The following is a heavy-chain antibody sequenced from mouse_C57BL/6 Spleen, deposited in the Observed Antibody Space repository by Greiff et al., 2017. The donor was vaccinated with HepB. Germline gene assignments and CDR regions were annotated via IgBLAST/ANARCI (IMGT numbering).Heavy chain of an antibody. Sequence: QVQLQQPGAELVRPGSSVKLSCKASGHTFTSYWMDWVKQRPGQGLEWIGNIYPSDSETHYNQKFKDKATLTVDKSSSTAYMQLSSLTSEDSAVYYCATYYSNYDYYAMDYWGQGTSVTVSS. CDR1: GHTFTSYW. J-gene: IGHJ4*01. D-gene: IGHD2-5*01. CDR2: IYPSDSET. V-gene: IGHV1-61*01. CDR3: ATYYSNYDYYAMDY.